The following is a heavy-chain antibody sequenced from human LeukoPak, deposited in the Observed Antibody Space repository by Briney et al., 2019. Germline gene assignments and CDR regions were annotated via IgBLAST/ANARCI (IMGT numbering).Heavy chain of an antibody. Sequence: ASVKVSCKASGYTFTDYAVHWVRQAPGQSFEWMGYINGGNGKTEYSQKFQGRLTITRDISATTAYMELSSLRSEDTAVYYCVRDGGYQLLVIWGRGTLITVAS. J-gene: IGHJ4*02. V-gene: IGHV1-3*01. CDR2: INGGNGKT. CDR1: GYTFTDYA. D-gene: IGHD2-2*01. CDR3: VRDGGYQLLVI.